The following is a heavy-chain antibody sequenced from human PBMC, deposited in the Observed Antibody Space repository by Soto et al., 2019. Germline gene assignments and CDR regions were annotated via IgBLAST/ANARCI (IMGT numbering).Heavy chain of an antibody. D-gene: IGHD6-13*01. CDR3: ARVRGVAAAAPYGMDV. J-gene: IGHJ6*02. CDR2: IGTAGDT. Sequence: EVHLVESGAGLVQPGGSLRLSCAASEFTFSSYDMHWVRHATGKGLEWVSAIGTAGDTYYTGSVNGRFTISSENAKKSLYLHMNSLRAEDTAVYYCARVRGVAAAAPYGMDVWGQGTTVTVSS. V-gene: IGHV3-13*01. CDR1: EFTFSSYD.